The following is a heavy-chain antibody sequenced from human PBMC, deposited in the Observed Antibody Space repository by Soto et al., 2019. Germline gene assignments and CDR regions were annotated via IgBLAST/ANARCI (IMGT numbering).Heavy chain of an antibody. CDR2: ISYDGSNK. J-gene: IGHJ4*02. V-gene: IGHV3-30*18. D-gene: IGHD2-15*01. Sequence: QVQLVESGGGVVQPGRSLRLSCAASGFTFTPHGMHWVRQAPGKGLEWVAVISYDGSNKYYADSVKGRFTISRDNSKNTLYLQMNSLRAEDTALYYCAKGARVVAASPTDYWGQGTLVTVSS. CDR1: GFTFTPHG. CDR3: AKGARVVAASPTDY.